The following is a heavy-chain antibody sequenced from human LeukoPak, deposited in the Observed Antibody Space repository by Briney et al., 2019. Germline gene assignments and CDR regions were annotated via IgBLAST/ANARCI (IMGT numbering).Heavy chain of an antibody. J-gene: IGHJ4*02. CDR3: AQPYGSWSLQGPFAY. Sequence: GGSLRLSCAASGFSFSSYGMHWVRQAPGKGLEWVTVIRYDGSNKYYADSVKGRFTISRDNSKNMLFLQMNILRAEDTALYYCAQPYGSWSLQGPFAYLGQGTLVTVSS. CDR1: GFSFSSYG. CDR2: IRYDGSNK. D-gene: IGHD3-10*01. V-gene: IGHV3-30*02.